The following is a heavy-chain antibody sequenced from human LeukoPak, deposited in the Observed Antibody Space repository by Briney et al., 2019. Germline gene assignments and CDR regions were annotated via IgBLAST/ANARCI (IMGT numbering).Heavy chain of an antibody. V-gene: IGHV1-69*13. Sequence: SVKVSCKASGGTFSRYAISWVRQAPGQGLEWMGGIIPIFGTANYAQKFQSRVTITADESTSTAYMKLSSVRSEDTAVYYCVTEIHRGSGIAAVWGQGTLVTVSS. CDR3: VTEIHRGSGIAAV. J-gene: IGHJ4*02. D-gene: IGHD6-13*01. CDR2: IIPIFGTA. CDR1: GGTFSRYA.